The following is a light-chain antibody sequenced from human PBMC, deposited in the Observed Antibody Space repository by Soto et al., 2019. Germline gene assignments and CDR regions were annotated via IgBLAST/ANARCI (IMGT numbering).Light chain of an antibody. CDR1: SSNIGSNT. Sequence: QSVLTQPPSASGTPGQRVTISCSGSSSNIGSNTVNWYQQLPGTAPKLLIYSNNQRPSGVPDRFSGSESGTSASLAISGLQSEDEADYYCAALDDSLNGPVFGGGTKLTVL. V-gene: IGLV1-44*01. CDR2: SNN. CDR3: AALDDSLNGPV. J-gene: IGLJ3*02.